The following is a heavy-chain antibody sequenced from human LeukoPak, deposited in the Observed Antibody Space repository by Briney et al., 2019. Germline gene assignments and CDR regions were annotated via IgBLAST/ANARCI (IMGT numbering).Heavy chain of an antibody. CDR1: GYTLTELS. V-gene: IGHV1-24*01. CDR3: ATGPHFKMSY. Sequence: GSSVNVSCKVSGYTLTELSMHWGRQAPGKELVWMGVFDPEHGETIYVQKFQGRVTMTEDTSTDTAYMELSSLRSEDTAVYYCATGPHFKMSYWGQGTLVTVSS. D-gene: IGHD5-24*01. J-gene: IGHJ4*02. CDR2: FDPEHGET.